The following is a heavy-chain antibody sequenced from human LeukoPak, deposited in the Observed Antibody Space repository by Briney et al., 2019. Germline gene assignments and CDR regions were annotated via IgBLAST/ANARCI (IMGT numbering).Heavy chain of an antibody. J-gene: IGHJ4*02. CDR2: IIPHLDIV. D-gene: IGHD6-19*01. CDR3: ARDINAPYSGYSSGWYDY. V-gene: IGHV1-69*04. Sequence: SVKVSCKTSGGTFGNDAVSWVRQAPGQGPEWMGRIIPHLDIVIYAEKFQGRLTITADTSTSTAYMELSSLRSEDTAVYYCARDINAPYSGYSSGWYDYWGQGTLVTVSS. CDR1: GGTFGNDA.